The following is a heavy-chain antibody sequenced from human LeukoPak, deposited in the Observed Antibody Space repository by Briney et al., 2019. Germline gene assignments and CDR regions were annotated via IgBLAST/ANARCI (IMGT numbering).Heavy chain of an antibody. CDR1: GGSINTFY. Sequence: SETLSLTCAVYGGSINTFYWSWIRQPPGKGLEWIGQINRYGSANYNPSLKSRVAISLDTSKNQFSLKVTSVTAADTAVYYCARDSPYSPHDSWGQGTLVTVSS. J-gene: IGHJ4*02. D-gene: IGHD4-11*01. V-gene: IGHV4-34*01. CDR2: INRYGSA. CDR3: ARDSPYSPHDS.